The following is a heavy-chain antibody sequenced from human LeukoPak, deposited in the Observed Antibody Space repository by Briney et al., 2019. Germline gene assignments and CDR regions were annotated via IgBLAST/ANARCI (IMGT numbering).Heavy chain of an antibody. CDR1: GFTFSSYA. CDR2: ISGSGGST. D-gene: IGHD6-13*01. CDR3: ASRGIAAAGTIDYYYYMDV. Sequence: GGSLRLSCAVSGFTFSSYAMSWVRQAPGKGLEWVSAISGSGGSTYYADSVKGRFTISRDNSKNTLFLQMNSLRAEDTAVYYCASRGIAAAGTIDYYYYMDVWGKGTTVTVSS. J-gene: IGHJ6*03. V-gene: IGHV3-23*01.